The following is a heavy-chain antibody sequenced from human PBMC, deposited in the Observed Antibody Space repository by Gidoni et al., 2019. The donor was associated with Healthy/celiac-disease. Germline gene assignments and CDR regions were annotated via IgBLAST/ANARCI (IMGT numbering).Heavy chain of an antibody. D-gene: IGHD3-22*01. Sequence: QVQLQESGPGLVKPSQTLSLPCTVSGGSISSGDYYWSWIRQPPGKGLEWIGYIYYSGSTYYNPSLKSRVSISVDTSKNQFSLKLSSVTAADTAVYYCARVVITGPEEYYFDYWGQGTLVTVSS. V-gene: IGHV4-30-4*01. CDR1: GGSISSGDYY. CDR2: IYYSGST. J-gene: IGHJ4*02. CDR3: ARVVITGPEEYYFDY.